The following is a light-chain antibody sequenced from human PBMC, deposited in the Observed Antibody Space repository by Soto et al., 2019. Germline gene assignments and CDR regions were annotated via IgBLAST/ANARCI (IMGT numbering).Light chain of an antibody. CDR1: KNDIGVYDF. CDR3: AAWDDTLSVWV. V-gene: IGLV2-8*01. Sequence: QSALTQPPSASGSPGQSVTISCTGTKNDIGVYDFVSWYQHHPGKAPRLIIYEVVQRPSGVPDRFSGSKSGTSASLAISGLQSEDEADYYCAAWDDTLSVWVFGGGTKLTVL. CDR2: EVV. J-gene: IGLJ3*02.